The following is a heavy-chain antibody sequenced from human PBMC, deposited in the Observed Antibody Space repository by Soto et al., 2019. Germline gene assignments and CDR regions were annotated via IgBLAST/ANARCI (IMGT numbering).Heavy chain of an antibody. CDR2: ISGSSGYT. D-gene: IGHD3-16*01. CDR3: ARDRGEYGPPDV. CDR1: GFSFSDSY. V-gene: IGHV3-11*06. Sequence: QVQLGESGGGLVKPGGSLRLSCAASGFSFSDSYMSWVRQAPGKGLEWVAYISGSSGYTGYADSVKGRITISRDNAKNSLYLQMNSLRVEDTAVSYCARDRGEYGPPDVWGQGTTVTVSS. J-gene: IGHJ6*02.